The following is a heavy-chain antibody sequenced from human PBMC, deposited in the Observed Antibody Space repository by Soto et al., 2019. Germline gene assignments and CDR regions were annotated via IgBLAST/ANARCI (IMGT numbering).Heavy chain of an antibody. V-gene: IGHV3-30-3*01. J-gene: IGHJ6*01. CDR1: GFTFTVYA. CDR3: ARDRRDEVAGHDDASMDV. Sequence: QEQLVESGGGVVQPGGSQRLSCAASGFTFTVYAMHWVRQAPGKGLEWVAILPYDGSHAYYADSVKGRFTISRDDSKNTLYLEMNSLRGEDTAMYYWARDRRDEVAGHDDASMDVW. CDR2: LPYDGSHA. D-gene: IGHD6-19*01.